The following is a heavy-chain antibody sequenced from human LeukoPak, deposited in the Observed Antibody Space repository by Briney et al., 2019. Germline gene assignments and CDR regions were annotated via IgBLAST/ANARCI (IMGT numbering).Heavy chain of an antibody. CDR3: ARGRLNYDSGGYYDNPHLDY. Sequence: ASVKVSCKASGYTFTSYYMHWVRQAPGQGLGWMGIINPTGGSTTYAQRFQGRVTMTGDMSTSTVYMELSSLRSEDTAVYYCARGRLNYDSGGYYDNPHLDYWGQGTLVTVSS. J-gene: IGHJ4*02. D-gene: IGHD3-22*01. CDR2: INPTGGST. CDR1: GYTFTSYY. V-gene: IGHV1-46*01.